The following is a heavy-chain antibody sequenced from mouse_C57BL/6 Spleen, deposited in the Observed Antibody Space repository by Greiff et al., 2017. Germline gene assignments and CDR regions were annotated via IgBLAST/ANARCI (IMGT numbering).Heavy chain of an antibody. Sequence: QVHVKQSGAELAKPGASVKLSCKASGYTFTSYWMHWVKQRPGQGLEWIGYINPSSGYTKYNQKFKDKATLTADKSSSTAYMQLSSLTYEDSAVYYCATVVEFDYWGQGTTLTVSS. V-gene: IGHV1-7*01. J-gene: IGHJ2*01. CDR3: ATVVEFDY. CDR1: GYTFTSYW. CDR2: INPSSGYT. D-gene: IGHD1-1*01.